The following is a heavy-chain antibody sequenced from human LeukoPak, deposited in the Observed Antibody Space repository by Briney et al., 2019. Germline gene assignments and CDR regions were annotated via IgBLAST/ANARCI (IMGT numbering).Heavy chain of an antibody. CDR1: GFTFSRYD. D-gene: IGHD1-26*01. CDR2: IWSDGSNK. Sequence: QPGRSLRLSCAASGFTFSRYDMQWVRQAPGKGLEWVALIWSDGSNKFYADSVKGRFTISRDNSKNTLDLQMNSLRAEDTGVYYCARLVGATTAAWFDPWGQGTLVTVSS. CDR3: ARLVGATTAAWFDP. V-gene: IGHV3-33*01. J-gene: IGHJ5*02.